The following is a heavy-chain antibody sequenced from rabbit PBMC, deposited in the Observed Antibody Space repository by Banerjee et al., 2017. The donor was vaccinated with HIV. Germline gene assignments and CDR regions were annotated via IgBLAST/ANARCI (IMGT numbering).Heavy chain of an antibody. V-gene: IGHV1S43*01. D-gene: IGHD7-1*01. J-gene: IGHJ4*01. CDR1: GIDFSRYYY. Sequence: QQQLEESGGGLVKPGGTLTLTCKASGIDFSRYYYMCWVRQAPGKGLELIACIYTSSGNTWYASWVNGRFTISRSTSLNTVDLKMTSLTAADTATYFCARDLAAVTGWNFGLWGPGTLVTVS. CDR2: IYTSSGNT. CDR3: ARDLAAVTGWNFGL.